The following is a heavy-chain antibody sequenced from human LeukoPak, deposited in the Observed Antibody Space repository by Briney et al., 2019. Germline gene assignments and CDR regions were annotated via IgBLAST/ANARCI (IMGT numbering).Heavy chain of an antibody. D-gene: IGHD3-10*01. V-gene: IGHV3-30*02. CDR3: AKAAYGSESYYDPFDY. J-gene: IGHJ4*02. CDR2: IRYDGSNK. Sequence: GGSLRLSCAASGFTFSSYGMHWVRQAPGKGLEWVAFIRYDGSNKYYADSVKGRFTISRDNSKNTLYLQMNSLRAEDTAVYYCAKAAYGSESYYDPFDYWGQGTLVTVSS. CDR1: GFTFSSYG.